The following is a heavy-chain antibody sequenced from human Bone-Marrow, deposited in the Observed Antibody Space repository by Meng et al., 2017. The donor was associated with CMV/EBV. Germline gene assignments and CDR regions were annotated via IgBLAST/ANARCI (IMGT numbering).Heavy chain of an antibody. V-gene: IGHV3-53*01. J-gene: IGHJ6*02. Sequence: GGSLRLSRAASGFTGSSNYMSWVRQAPGKGLEWVSVIYSGGSTYYADSVKGRFTISRDNSKNTLYLQMNSLRAEDTAVYYCARAHIDYYGSGSYAPVDYYGMDVWGQGTTVTVSS. D-gene: IGHD3-10*01. CDR1: GFTGSSNY. CDR3: ARAHIDYYGSGSYAPVDYYGMDV. CDR2: IYSGGST.